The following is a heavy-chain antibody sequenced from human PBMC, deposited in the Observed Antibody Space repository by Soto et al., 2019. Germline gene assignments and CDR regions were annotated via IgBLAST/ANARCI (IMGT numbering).Heavy chain of an antibody. J-gene: IGHJ3*02. CDR3: AREGISHAFDI. CDR2: ICPTFGKE. CDR1: GGTFSSYV. V-gene: IGHV1-69*12. Sequence: QVQLVQSGAEVKKPGSSVKVSCKASGGTFSSYVYSWVQQPPEKGLGWMEGICPTFGKENYAQKFRGRVTITEDESTSTAYMELSSLRSEDTAVYYCAREGISHAFDIWGQGTMVTVSS. D-gene: IGHD3-3*01.